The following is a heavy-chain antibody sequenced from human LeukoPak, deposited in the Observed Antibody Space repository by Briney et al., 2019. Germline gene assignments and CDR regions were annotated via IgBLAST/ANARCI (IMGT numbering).Heavy chain of an antibody. CDR1: GDSIISTNYY. J-gene: IGHJ2*01. Sequence: PSETLSLTCTVSGDSIISTNYYWGWIRQFPGKGLEWIGSVYYSGSTYYNPSLKSRVTISVDTSKNQFSLKLSSVTAADTAVYYCARPPYCSGGSCFSGGYWYFDLWGRGTLVTVSS. CDR2: VYYSGST. D-gene: IGHD2-15*01. CDR3: ARPPYCSGGSCFSGGYWYFDL. V-gene: IGHV4-39*01.